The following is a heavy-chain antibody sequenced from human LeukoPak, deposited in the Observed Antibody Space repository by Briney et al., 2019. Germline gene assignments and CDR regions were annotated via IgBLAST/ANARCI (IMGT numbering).Heavy chain of an antibody. V-gene: IGHV1-2*02. Sequence: ASVKVSCKASGYTFTGYYMHWVRQAPGQGLEWMGWINPNSGGTNYAQKFQGRVTMTRDTSISTAYMELRRLTSDDTAVYYCARARYSSSWYHFDYWGQGALVSVSS. D-gene: IGHD6-13*01. CDR2: INPNSGGT. CDR1: GYTFTGYY. J-gene: IGHJ4*02. CDR3: ARARYSSSWYHFDY.